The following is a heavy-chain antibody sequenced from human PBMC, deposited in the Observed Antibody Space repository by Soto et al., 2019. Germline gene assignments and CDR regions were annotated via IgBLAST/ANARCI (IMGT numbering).Heavy chain of an antibody. CDR2: ISSTSSAR. V-gene: IGHV3-48*01. J-gene: IGHJ4*02. CDR3: ITTYSGTPARPYLDL. CDR1: GFTFIVHS. Sequence: LRLSCAAPGFTFIVHSMNWVRRAPGKGLEWVSYISSTSSARYYADSVRGRFTISRDNVKYSLYLQMNSLKTEDTAVYYCITTYSGTPARPYLDLWGQGTPVTVSS. D-gene: IGHD1-26*01.